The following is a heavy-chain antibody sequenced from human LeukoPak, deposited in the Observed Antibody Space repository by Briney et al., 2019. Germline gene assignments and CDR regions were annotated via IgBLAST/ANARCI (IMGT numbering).Heavy chain of an antibody. CDR2: ISSSGSTI. Sequence: GRSLRLSCAASGFTFSSYGMNWVRQAPGKGLEWVSYISSSGSTIYYADSVKGRFTISRDNAKNSLYLQMNSLRAEDTAVYYCASGDYYYGMDVWGQGTTVSVSS. CDR3: ASGDYYYGMDV. V-gene: IGHV3-48*04. D-gene: IGHD3-10*01. CDR1: GFTFSSYG. J-gene: IGHJ6*02.